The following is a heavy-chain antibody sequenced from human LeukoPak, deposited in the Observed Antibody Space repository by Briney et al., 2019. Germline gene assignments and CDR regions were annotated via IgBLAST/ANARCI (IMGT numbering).Heavy chain of an antibody. D-gene: IGHD3-22*01. V-gene: IGHV4-61*01. CDR1: GGSVSSGSYY. Sequence: SETLSLTCTVSGGSVSSGSYYWSWIRQPPGKGLEWIGYIYYSGSTNYNPSLKSRVTISVDTSKNQFSLKLSSVTAADTAVYYCAREGDYYDSRPDAFDIWGQGTMVTVSS. CDR2: IYYSGST. J-gene: IGHJ3*02. CDR3: AREGDYYDSRPDAFDI.